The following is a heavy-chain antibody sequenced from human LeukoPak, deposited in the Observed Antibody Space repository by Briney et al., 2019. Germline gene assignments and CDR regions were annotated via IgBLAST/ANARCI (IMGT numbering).Heavy chain of an antibody. V-gene: IGHV3-15*01. CDR2: IKSKTDGGTT. D-gene: IGHD3-10*01. CDR3: TTAGTSH. CDR1: GFPFSNAW. Sequence: GGPLRLSCAASGFPFSNAWMSWVRQAPGKGLECVGRIKSKTDGGTTDYAAPVKGRFTISRDDSKNRLYLQMNSLKSEDTVVYYCTTAGTSHWGQGTLVTVSS. J-gene: IGHJ1*01.